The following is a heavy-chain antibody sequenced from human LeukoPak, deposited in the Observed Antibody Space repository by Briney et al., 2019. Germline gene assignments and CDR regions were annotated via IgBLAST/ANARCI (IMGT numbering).Heavy chain of an antibody. CDR2: IYYSGST. D-gene: IGHD6-13*01. CDR1: GGSISSYY. V-gene: IGHV4-59*08. Sequence: SETLSLTCTVSGGSISSYYWSWIRQPPGKGLEWIGYIYYSGSTNYNPSLKSRVTISVDTSKNQFSLKLSSVTAADTAVYYCARGAEVWYGDYWGQGTLVTVSS. J-gene: IGHJ4*02. CDR3: ARGAEVWYGDY.